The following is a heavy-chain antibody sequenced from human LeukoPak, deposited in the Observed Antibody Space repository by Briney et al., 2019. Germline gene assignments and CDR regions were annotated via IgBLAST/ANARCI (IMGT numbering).Heavy chain of an antibody. CDR3: ARENTRSAYYNLDV. J-gene: IGHJ6*03. V-gene: IGHV3-48*03. CDR2: INSRGDTI. Sequence: GGSLRLSCGASGFTFSRHEMNWVRQAPGKGLEWVSYINSRGDTIYYADSVKGRFTISRDNARSLLFLQMNSLTAEDTAVYYCARENTRSAYYNLDVWGQGTTVIVSS. CDR1: GFTFSRHE. D-gene: IGHD1-26*01.